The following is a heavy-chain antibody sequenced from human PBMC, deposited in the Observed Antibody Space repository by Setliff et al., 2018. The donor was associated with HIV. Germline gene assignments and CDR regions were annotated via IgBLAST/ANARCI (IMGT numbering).Heavy chain of an antibody. J-gene: IGHJ3*01. V-gene: IGHV1-18*01. CDR3: AREKETCSGGDCWKNAFDV. CDR2: ISAYNGKT. CDR1: GFIFTKYG. Sequence: SVKVSCKASGFIFTKYGITWVRQAPGQGLEWMGWISAYNGKTDYAQKFQDRLTMTTDTSTRTVYMELRGLRSDDTAVYYCAREKETCSGGDCWKNAFDVWGQGTMVTVSS. D-gene: IGHD2-21*02.